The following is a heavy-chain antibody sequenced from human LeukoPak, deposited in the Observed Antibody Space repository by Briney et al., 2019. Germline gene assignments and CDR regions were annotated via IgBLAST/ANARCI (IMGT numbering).Heavy chain of an antibody. CDR1: GFTFSNAW. J-gene: IGHJ4*02. CDR2: VKSKTNGGTT. V-gene: IGHV3-15*01. CDR3: TAGIGHSDFDY. D-gene: IGHD6-13*01. Sequence: GASLRLSCAASGFTFSNAWMSWVRQAPGKGLEWVGRVKSKTNGGTTGYAAPVKGRFTISRDDSKNTYLQMNSLKSEDTAVYYCTAGIGHSDFDYWGQGTLVTVSS.